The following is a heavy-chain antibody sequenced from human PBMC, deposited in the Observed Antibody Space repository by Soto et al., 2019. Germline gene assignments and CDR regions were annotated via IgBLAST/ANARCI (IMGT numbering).Heavy chain of an antibody. D-gene: IGHD4-17*01. CDR2: IIPIFGTA. CDR3: SRDPPVFTVTYYGMDV. V-gene: IGHV1-69*13. Sequence: GASVKVSCKASGCTFSSYAISWVRQAPGQGLEWMGGIIPIFGTANYAQKFQGRVTITADESTSTAYMELSSLRSEDTAVYYCSRDPPVFTVTYYGMDVWGQGTTVTVSS. J-gene: IGHJ6*02. CDR1: GCTFSSYA.